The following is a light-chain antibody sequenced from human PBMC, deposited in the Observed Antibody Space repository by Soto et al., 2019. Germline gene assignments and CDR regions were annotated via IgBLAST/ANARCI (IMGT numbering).Light chain of an antibody. J-gene: IGLJ3*02. Sequence: QSVLTQPPSASGTPGQRVTISCSGSSSNIASNYVYWYQQLPGTAPKLLIHSSNQRPSGVPDRFSGSKSGTSASLAISGLRSEDEADYYCAAWDDSLKGVFGGGTQLTVL. CDR1: SSNIASNY. CDR3: AAWDDSLKGV. V-gene: IGLV1-47*02. CDR2: SSN.